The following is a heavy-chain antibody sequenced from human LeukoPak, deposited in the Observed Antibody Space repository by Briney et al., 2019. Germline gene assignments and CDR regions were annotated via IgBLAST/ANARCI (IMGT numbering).Heavy chain of an antibody. CDR2: ITGSGAAT. D-gene: IGHD4-17*01. Sequence: PGGSLRLSCAASGFTFSGYALIWVRQAPERGLQFVSAITGSGAATYYADSVKGRFAVSRDNSKNTLYLQMNSLRADDTAIYYCAKDPNGDYVGAFDSWGQGTLVTVSS. J-gene: IGHJ3*02. CDR3: AKDPNGDYVGAFDS. V-gene: IGHV3-23*01. CDR1: GFTFSGYA.